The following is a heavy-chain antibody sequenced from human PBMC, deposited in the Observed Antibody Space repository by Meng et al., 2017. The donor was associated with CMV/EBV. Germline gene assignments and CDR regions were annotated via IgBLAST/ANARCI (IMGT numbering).Heavy chain of an antibody. CDR3: ARVERVVPAAMDVFDY. Sequence: ASVKVSCKASGYTFTTYDINWVRQATGQGLEWMGWMNPNSGGTNYAQKFQGRVTMTRDTSISTAYMELSRLRSDDTAVYYCARVERVVPAAMDVFDYWGQGTLVTVSS. V-gene: IGHV1-2*02. CDR1: GYTFTTYD. CDR2: MNPNSGGT. J-gene: IGHJ4*02. D-gene: IGHD2-2*01.